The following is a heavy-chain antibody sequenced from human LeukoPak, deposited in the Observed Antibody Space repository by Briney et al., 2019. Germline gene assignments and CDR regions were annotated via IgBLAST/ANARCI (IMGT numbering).Heavy chain of an antibody. V-gene: IGHV3-7*01. D-gene: IGHD1-26*01. CDR3: AREPRFGSYSIDY. CDR1: GFTFSNYW. J-gene: IGHJ4*02. Sequence: GGSLRLSCAVSGFTFSNYWMSWFRQAPGKGLEWVANIKQDGSEKLYVGSVKGRFTISRDNAKNSLYLQMNSLRVEDTAVYYCAREPRFGSYSIDYWGQGTVVTVSS. CDR2: IKQDGSEK.